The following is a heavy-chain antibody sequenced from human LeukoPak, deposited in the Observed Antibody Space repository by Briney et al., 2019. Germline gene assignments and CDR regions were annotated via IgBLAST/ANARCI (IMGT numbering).Heavy chain of an antibody. J-gene: IGHJ6*03. V-gene: IGHV3-23*01. CDR3: AKDGSWGDYYFYFYIDV. Sequence: GGSLRLSCAVSGITLSNYGMSWVRQAPGKGLEWVAGISDSGGRTYYADSAKGRFTISRDNPKNTLYLQMNSLRAEDTALYYCAKDGSWGDYYFYFYIDVWGKGTTVTVSS. CDR1: GITLSNYG. CDR2: ISDSGGRT. D-gene: IGHD3-16*01.